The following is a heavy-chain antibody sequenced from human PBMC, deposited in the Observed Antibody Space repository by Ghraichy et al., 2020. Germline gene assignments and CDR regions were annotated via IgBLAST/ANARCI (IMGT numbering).Heavy chain of an antibody. Sequence: GGSLRLSCAASGFTFSSYSMNWVRQAPGKGLEWVSYISSSSSTIYYADSVKGRFTISRDNAKNSLYLQMNSLRDEDTAVYYCARDPRDYDFWSGQDYWGQGTLVTVSS. V-gene: IGHV3-48*02. J-gene: IGHJ4*02. CDR2: ISSSSSTI. CDR1: GFTFSSYS. D-gene: IGHD3-3*01. CDR3: ARDPRDYDFWSGQDY.